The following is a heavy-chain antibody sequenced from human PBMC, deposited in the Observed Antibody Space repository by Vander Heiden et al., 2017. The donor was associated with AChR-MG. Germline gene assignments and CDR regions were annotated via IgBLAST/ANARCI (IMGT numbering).Heavy chain of an antibody. Sequence: QVQLQQWGAGLLKPSETLSLTCAVYGGSFSGYYWSWIRQPPGKGLEWIGEINHSGSTNCNPSLKSRVTISVDTSKNQFSLKLSSVTAADAAVYYCARARVIVVVTAHYYYGMDVWGQGTTVTVSS. V-gene: IGHV4-34*01. D-gene: IGHD2-21*02. J-gene: IGHJ6*02. CDR3: ARARVIVVVTAHYYYGMDV. CDR1: GGSFSGYY. CDR2: INHSGST.